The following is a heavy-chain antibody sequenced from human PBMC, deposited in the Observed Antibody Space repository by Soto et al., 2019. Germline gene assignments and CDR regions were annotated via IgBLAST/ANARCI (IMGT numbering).Heavy chain of an antibody. CDR1: ADTIGSRYY. CDR3: ARRHRSRWYGLDF. V-gene: IGHV4-38-2*01. CDR2: IYHSGST. D-gene: IGHD6-13*01. J-gene: IGHJ4*02. Sequence: SVPSAVFADTIGSRYYWRWVQQHTGKGLEWIGSIYHSGSTYYNPSLKSRVTISVDTSKNQFSLNLNSVTAADTAGYYCARRHRSRWYGLDFSGQRTLVTVSA.